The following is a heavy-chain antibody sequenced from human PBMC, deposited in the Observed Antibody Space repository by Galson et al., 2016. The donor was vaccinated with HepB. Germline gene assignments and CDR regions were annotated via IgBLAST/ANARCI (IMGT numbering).Heavy chain of an antibody. J-gene: IGHJ5*02. V-gene: IGHV3-23*01. Sequence: LRLSCAASGFTFSSYAMSWVRQAPGKGLEWVSGISDSGGSTYYADSVKGRITVSRDNSKNTLYLQMNSLRAEDTAVYYCAKDRHGTAVNWFAPWGQGTLVTGSS. CDR2: ISDSGGST. D-gene: IGHD6-19*01. CDR3: AKDRHGTAVNWFAP. CDR1: GFTFSSYA.